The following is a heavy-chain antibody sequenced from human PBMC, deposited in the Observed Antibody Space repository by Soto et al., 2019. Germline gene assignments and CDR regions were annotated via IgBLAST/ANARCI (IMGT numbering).Heavy chain of an antibody. J-gene: IGHJ5*02. Sequence: QVRLVQSGAEVKAPGASVKVSCKAPGDTFTSYYMHWVRHAPGHELAWMGVINPNGGRIRFVQKFQGRVTMTRETSRSIVYMGLGGLTAEDTAVYSCARSSGGVYGIIIEGTNWFAPWGKGTLVTVSS. CDR1: GDTFTSYY. CDR3: ARSSGGVYGIIIEGTNWFAP. D-gene: IGHD3-16*01. V-gene: IGHV1-46*01. CDR2: INPNGGRI.